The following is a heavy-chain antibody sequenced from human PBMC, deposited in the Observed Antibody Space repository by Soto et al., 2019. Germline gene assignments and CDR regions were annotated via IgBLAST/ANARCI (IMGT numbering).Heavy chain of an antibody. Sequence: EVQLLESGGGLVQPGGSLRLSCAASGFTFSSYAMSWVRQAPGKGLEWVSAISGSGGSTYYADSVKGRFTISRDNSNNTLYLHMNSLRAEDTAVYYCAKDQDQEGYLDYWGQGTLVTVSS. V-gene: IGHV3-23*01. CDR1: GFTFSSYA. CDR2: ISGSGGST. J-gene: IGHJ4*02. CDR3: AKDQDQEGYLDY. D-gene: IGHD2-2*01.